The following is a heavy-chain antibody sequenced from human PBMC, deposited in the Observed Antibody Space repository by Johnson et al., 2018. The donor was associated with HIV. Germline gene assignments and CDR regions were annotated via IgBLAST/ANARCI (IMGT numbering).Heavy chain of an antibody. Sequence: VQLVESGGGLIQPGGSLRLSCAASGFTVSNNYMSWVRQAPGKGLEWVSILHSDGSTFNTDSVKGRFTISRDNSKNTLYLQMNSLRAEDTAVFYCARWVMVRGREGFDMWGQGTMVTVSS. J-gene: IGHJ3*02. CDR1: GFTVSNNY. CDR3: ARWVMVRGREGFDM. CDR2: LHSDGST. D-gene: IGHD3-10*01. V-gene: IGHV3-53*01.